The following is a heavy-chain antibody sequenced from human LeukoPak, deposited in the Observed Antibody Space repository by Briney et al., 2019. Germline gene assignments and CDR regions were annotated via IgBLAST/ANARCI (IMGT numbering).Heavy chain of an antibody. CDR3: ARAVLRYFDRDENYYYMDV. CDR2: ISGRGANT. Sequence: GGSLRLSCAASGFTFNNYAMHWVRQAPGKGLEWVSAISGRGANTYYADSVKGRFTISRDNSKNTLYLQMNSLRAEDTAVYYCARAVLRYFDRDENYYYMDVWGKGTTVTVSS. V-gene: IGHV3-23*01. D-gene: IGHD3-9*01. CDR1: GFTFNNYA. J-gene: IGHJ6*03.